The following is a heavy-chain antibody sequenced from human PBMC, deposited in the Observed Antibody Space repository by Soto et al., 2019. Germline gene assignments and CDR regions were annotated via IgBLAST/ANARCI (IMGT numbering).Heavy chain of an antibody. V-gene: IGHV1-69*06. Sequence: QVQLVQSGAEVKKPGSSVKVSCKASGGTFSSYAISWVRQAPGQGLEWMGGIIPIFGTANYAQKFQGRVTITADKSTSTAYMELSSLRSEDTAVYYCARAEFCGGYCYFDALDIWGQGTMVTVSS. J-gene: IGHJ3*02. CDR1: GGTFSSYA. D-gene: IGHD2-21*02. CDR2: IIPIFGTA. CDR3: ARAEFCGGYCYFDALDI.